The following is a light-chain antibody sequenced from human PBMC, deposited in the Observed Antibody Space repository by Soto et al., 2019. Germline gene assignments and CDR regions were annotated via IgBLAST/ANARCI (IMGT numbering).Light chain of an antibody. CDR3: CSFAVSSLHVM. J-gene: IGLJ3*02. CDR1: TNDIGPYNY. CDR2: DVD. Sequence: QSVLTQPRSVSGSPGQSVTISCTGSTNDIGPYNYVSWYQQHPGKAPRLIIYDVDKRPSGVPDRFSASKSGNTASLTISGLQAEDEAHYHCCSFAVSSLHVMFGGGTKLTVL. V-gene: IGLV2-11*01.